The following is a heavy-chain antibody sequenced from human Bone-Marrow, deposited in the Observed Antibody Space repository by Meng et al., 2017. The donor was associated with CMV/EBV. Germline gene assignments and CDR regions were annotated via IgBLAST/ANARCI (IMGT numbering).Heavy chain of an antibody. Sequence: SETLSLTCTVSGGSVSSGSYYWSWIRQPPGKGLEWIGYIYYSGSTNYNPSLKSRVTTSVDTSKNQFSLKLSSVTAADTAVYCCARDHQDCSSTSCYSGFDYWGQGTLVTVSS. V-gene: IGHV4-61*01. CDR1: GGSVSSGSYY. J-gene: IGHJ4*02. CDR2: IYYSGST. D-gene: IGHD2-2*02. CDR3: ARDHQDCSSTSCYSGFDY.